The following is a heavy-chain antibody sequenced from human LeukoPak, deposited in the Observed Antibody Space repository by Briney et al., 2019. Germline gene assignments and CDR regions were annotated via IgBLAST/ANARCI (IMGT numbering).Heavy chain of an antibody. CDR1: GFTFSRYA. CDR2: ISSSSSYI. CDR3: ARRPTVYDILTLGPYFDY. J-gene: IGHJ4*02. D-gene: IGHD3-9*01. Sequence: PGGSLRLSCAASGFTFSRYAMSSVRQAPGKGLEWVSSISSSSSYIYYADSVKGRFTISRDNAKNSLYLQMNSLRAEDTAVYYCARRPTVYDILTLGPYFDYWGQGTLVTVSS. V-gene: IGHV3-21*01.